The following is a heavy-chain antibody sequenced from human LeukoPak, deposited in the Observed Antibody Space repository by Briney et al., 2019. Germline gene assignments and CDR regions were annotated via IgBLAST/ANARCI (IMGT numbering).Heavy chain of an antibody. J-gene: IGHJ4*02. CDR1: GGSISSFH. V-gene: IGHV4-59*01. CDR2: IYDSGGT. D-gene: IGHD2-21*02. CDR3: ARGVTALGY. Sequence: PWEPLSLTCTVSGGSISSFHWSWIRQPPGKGLECIGHIYDSGGTNYNPSLKSRVAISVDTSKNQFSLRLSSVTAADTAVYYCARGVTALGYWGQGTLVTVSS.